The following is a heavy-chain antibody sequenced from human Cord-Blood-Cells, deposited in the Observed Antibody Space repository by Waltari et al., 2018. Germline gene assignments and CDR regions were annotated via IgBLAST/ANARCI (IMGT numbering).Heavy chain of an antibody. CDR2: IYPGDSDT. CDR3: ARQITATIFGVADAFDI. V-gene: IGHV5-51*01. Sequence: EVQLVQSGAEVKKPGESLKISCTGSGYSFTSSWIGWVRPTPGKGLEWMGIIYPGDSDTRYSPSFQGQVTISADKSISTAYLQWSSLKASDTAMYYCARQITATIFGVADAFDIWGQGTMVTVSS. J-gene: IGHJ3*02. CDR1: GYSFTSSW. D-gene: IGHD3-3*01.